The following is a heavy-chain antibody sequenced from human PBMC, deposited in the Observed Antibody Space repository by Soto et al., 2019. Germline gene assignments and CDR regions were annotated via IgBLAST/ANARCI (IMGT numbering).Heavy chain of an antibody. D-gene: IGHD4-4*01. CDR3: AKDKLNSNYEYYFDH. J-gene: IGHJ4*02. V-gene: IGHV3-9*01. Sequence: EVQLVESGGGLVQPGRSLRLSCAASGFTLRNYAMHWVRQAPGKGLEWVSGISWSGGTIGYADSVKGRFTISRDNAKNSLYLEMNSLRAEDTALYYCAKDKLNSNYEYYFDHWGQGTLVTVSS. CDR1: GFTLRNYA. CDR2: ISWSGGTI.